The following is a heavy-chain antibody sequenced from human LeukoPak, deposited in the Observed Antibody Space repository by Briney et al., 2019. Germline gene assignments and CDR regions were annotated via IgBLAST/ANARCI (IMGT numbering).Heavy chain of an antibody. V-gene: IGHV4-59*12. CDR2: IYYSGST. CDR3: ARGIVGATTFDY. CDR1: GGSISSYY. J-gene: IGHJ4*02. Sequence: SETLSLTCTVSGGSISSYYWSLIRQPPGKGLEWIGYIYYSGSTNYNPSLKSRVTISVDTSKNQFSLKLSSVTAADTAVYYCARGIVGATTFDYWGQGTLVTVSS. D-gene: IGHD1-26*01.